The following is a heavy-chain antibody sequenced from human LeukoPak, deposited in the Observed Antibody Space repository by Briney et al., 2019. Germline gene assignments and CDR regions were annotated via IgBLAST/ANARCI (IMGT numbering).Heavy chain of an antibody. Sequence: GGSLRLSCAASGFTFDDYAMHWVRQAPGKGLEWVSGISWNSGSIGYADSVKGRFTISRDNAKNSLYLQMNSLRAEDTALYYCAKDIRRLGKSWYGAFDFWGQGTMVTVSS. CDR1: GFTFDDYA. CDR3: AKDIRRLGKSWYGAFDF. J-gene: IGHJ3*01. CDR2: ISWNSGSI. V-gene: IGHV3-9*01. D-gene: IGHD6-13*01.